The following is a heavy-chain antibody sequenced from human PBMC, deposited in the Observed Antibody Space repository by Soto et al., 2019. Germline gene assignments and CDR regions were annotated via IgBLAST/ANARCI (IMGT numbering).Heavy chain of an antibody. CDR3: AGEKSTMIRGVRYGMDV. J-gene: IGHJ6*02. CDR1: GFTVATNY. Sequence: DVQLVETGGGLIQPGGSLRLTCDASGFTVATNYMSWVRQAPGKGLEWVSLINSAGTPYYADSVNGRFTVSRDTSKNTLYLQMSSLRVDDTAVYFCAGEKSTMIRGVRYGMDVWGQGTTVTVS. D-gene: IGHD3-10*01. CDR2: INSAGTP. V-gene: IGHV3-53*02.